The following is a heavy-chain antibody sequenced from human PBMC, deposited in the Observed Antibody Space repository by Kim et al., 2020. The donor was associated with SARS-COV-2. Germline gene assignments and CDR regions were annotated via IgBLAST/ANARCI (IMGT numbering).Heavy chain of an antibody. J-gene: IGHJ4*02. CDR1: GFTFSSYG. D-gene: IGHD3-3*01. CDR3: AKGLYVRLRFLEWSILGY. V-gene: IGHV3-30*18. CDR2: ISYDGSNK. Sequence: GGSLRLSCAASGFTFSSYGMHWVRQAPGKGLEWVAVISYDGSNKYYADSVKGRFTISRDNSKNTLYLQMNSLRAEDTAVYYCAKGLYVRLRFLEWSILGYWGQGTLVTVSS.